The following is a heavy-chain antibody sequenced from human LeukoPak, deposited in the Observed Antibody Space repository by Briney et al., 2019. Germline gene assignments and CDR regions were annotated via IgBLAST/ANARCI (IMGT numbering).Heavy chain of an antibody. D-gene: IGHD2-2*01. CDR1: GGSISSGDYS. J-gene: IGHJ4*02. Sequence: PSETLSLTCTVSGGSISSGDYSWSWIRQPPGKGLEWIGYIYYSVSTYYNPSLKSRVTISVDTSKNQFSLKLSSVTAADTAVYYCARFGGKYQLLGDYWGQGTLVTVSS. V-gene: IGHV4-30-4*01. CDR3: ARFGGKYQLLGDY. CDR2: IYYSVST.